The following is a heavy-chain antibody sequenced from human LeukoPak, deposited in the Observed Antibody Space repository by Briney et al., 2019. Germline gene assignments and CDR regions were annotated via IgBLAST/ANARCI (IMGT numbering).Heavy chain of an antibody. CDR1: GGSSSGYY. D-gene: IGHD2-2*01. J-gene: IGHJ4*02. Sequence: SETLSLTCAVYGGSSSGYYWSWIRQPPGKGLEWIGEINHSGSTNYNPSLKSRVTISVDTSKNQFSLKLSSVTAADTAVYYCARGPRGSSKKPFDYWGQGTLVTVSS. V-gene: IGHV4-34*01. CDR3: ARGPRGSSKKPFDY. CDR2: INHSGST.